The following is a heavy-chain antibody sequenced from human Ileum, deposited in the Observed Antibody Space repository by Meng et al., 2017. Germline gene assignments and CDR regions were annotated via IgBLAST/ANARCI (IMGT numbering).Heavy chain of an antibody. CDR2: IYPGDSDT. Sequence: GESLKISCKGSGYSFTSYWIGWVRQMPGKGLEWMGIIYPGDSDTRYSPSFQGQVTTPADKSISTADLQWSSLKASDTAMYYCASLLGNKTYHYVWGSYRYHNWFDPWGQGTLVTVSS. CDR3: ASLLGNKTYHYVWGSYRYHNWFDP. CDR1: GYSFTSYW. D-gene: IGHD3-16*02. V-gene: IGHV5-51*01. J-gene: IGHJ5*02.